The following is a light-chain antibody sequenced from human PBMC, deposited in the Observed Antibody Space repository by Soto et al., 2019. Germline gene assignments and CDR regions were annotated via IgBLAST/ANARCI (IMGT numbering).Light chain of an antibody. V-gene: IGKV4-1*01. Sequence: DIVMTQSPDPLAVSLGERATINCRSSQSVLYISNNKNYLAWYQQKPGQPPKLLIYWASTRESGVPDRFSGSGSGTDFTLTISSLQAEDVAVYYCQQYYSTPHTFGQGTKLEIK. CDR3: QQYYSTPHT. J-gene: IGKJ2*01. CDR1: QSVLYISNNKNY. CDR2: WAS.